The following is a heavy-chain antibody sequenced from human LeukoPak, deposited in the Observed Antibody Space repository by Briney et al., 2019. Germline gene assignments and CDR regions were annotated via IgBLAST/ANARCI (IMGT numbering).Heavy chain of an antibody. J-gene: IGHJ3*02. V-gene: IGHV4-59*01. CDR1: GGSISTYY. CDR3: ARSRSGYSYDHAAFEI. CDR2: IDYRGST. Sequence: SETLPLTCTVSGGSISTYYWSWIRQPPGKGLEWIAYIDYRGSTTYNPSLRSRVTISVDTSRNQFSLKLSSVTAADTAVYYCARSRSGYSYDHAAFEIWGQGTTVTVSS. D-gene: IGHD5-18*01.